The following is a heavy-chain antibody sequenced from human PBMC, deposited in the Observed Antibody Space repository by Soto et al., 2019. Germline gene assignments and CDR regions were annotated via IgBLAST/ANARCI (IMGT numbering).Heavy chain of an antibody. Sequence: PSETLSLTCTVSGGSISSSSYYWGWIRQPPGKGLEWIGSNYYSGSTYYNPSLKSRVTISVDTSKNQFSLKLSSVTAADTAVYYCASPAVPYYYYYGMDVWGQGTTVTVSS. CDR3: ASPAVPYYYYYGMDV. D-gene: IGHD2-2*01. CDR1: GGSISSSSYY. J-gene: IGHJ6*02. CDR2: NYYSGST. V-gene: IGHV4-39*01.